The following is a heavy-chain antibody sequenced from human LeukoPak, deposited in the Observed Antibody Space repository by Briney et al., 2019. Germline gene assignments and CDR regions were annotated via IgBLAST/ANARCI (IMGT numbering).Heavy chain of an antibody. CDR3: ARLDYYGSGRQYYFDY. CDR1: GYTFTGYY. V-gene: IGHV1-2*02. D-gene: IGHD3-10*01. J-gene: IGHJ4*02. Sequence: ASVKVSCKASGYTFTGYYMHWVRQAPGQGPEWMGWINPNSGGTNYAQKFQGRVTMTRDTSISTAYMELSRLRSDDTAVYYCARLDYYGSGRQYYFDYWGQGTLVTVSS. CDR2: INPNSGGT.